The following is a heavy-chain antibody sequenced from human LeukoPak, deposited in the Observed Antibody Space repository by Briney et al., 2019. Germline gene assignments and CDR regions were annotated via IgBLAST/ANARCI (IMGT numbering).Heavy chain of an antibody. CDR2: FDPEDGET. J-gene: IGHJ4*02. D-gene: IGHD3-22*01. CDR1: GYTLTELS. V-gene: IGHV1-24*01. Sequence: GASVKVSCKVSGYTLTELSMHWVRQAPGKGLEWMGGFDPEDGETIYAQKFQGRVTMTEGTSTDTAYMELSSLRSEDTAVYYCATTYDSSGFDYWGQGTLVTVSS. CDR3: ATTYDSSGFDY.